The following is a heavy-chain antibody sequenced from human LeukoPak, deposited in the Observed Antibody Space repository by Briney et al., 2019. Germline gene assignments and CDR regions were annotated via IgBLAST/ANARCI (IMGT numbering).Heavy chain of an antibody. CDR3: ARHRRQDYYDSSGSLDY. Sequence: SETLSLTCTVSGDSISSYYWSWIRQPPGKGLEWIGYIYDSGSTSYNPSLKSRVTISGDTSKSQISLKLSSVTAADTAVYYCARHRRQDYYDSSGSLDYWGQGSLVTVSS. CDR1: GDSISSYY. J-gene: IGHJ4*02. CDR2: IYDSGST. D-gene: IGHD3-22*01. V-gene: IGHV4-59*08.